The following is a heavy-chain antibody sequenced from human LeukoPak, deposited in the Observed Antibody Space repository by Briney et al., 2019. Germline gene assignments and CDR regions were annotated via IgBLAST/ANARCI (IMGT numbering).Heavy chain of an antibody. D-gene: IGHD6-13*01. V-gene: IGHV1-69*13. CDR1: GGTFSSYA. CDR3: ARGQRYSSSWFGMDV. J-gene: IGHJ6*02. CDR2: IIPIFGTA. Sequence: SVKVSCKASGGTFSSYAISWVRQAPGQGLERMGGIIPIFGTANYAQKFQGRVTITADESTSTAYMELSSLRSEDTAVYHCARGQRYSSSWFGMDVWGQGTTVTVSS.